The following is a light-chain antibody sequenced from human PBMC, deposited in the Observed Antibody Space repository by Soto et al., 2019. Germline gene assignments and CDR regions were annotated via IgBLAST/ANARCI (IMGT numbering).Light chain of an antibody. CDR1: SSDVGGYNY. Sequence: QSVLTHPPSASGSPGQSVTISCTGTSSDVGGYNYVSWYQQHPGKAPKLMIYEVSKRPSGVPDRFSGSKSGNTASLTVSGLQAEDEADYYCSSYAGSNKVFGGGTKLTV. CDR3: SSYAGSNKV. V-gene: IGLV2-8*01. J-gene: IGLJ2*01. CDR2: EVS.